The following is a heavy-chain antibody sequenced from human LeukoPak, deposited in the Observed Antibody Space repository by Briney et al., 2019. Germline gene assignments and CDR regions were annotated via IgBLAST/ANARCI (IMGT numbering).Heavy chain of an antibody. CDR2: ISAYNGNT. CDR1: GYTFTSYG. V-gene: IGHV1-18*01. D-gene: IGHD4-17*01. Sequence: ASVKVSCKASGYTFTSYGISWVRQAPGQGLEWMGWISAYNGNTNYAQKLQGRVTMTTDTSTSTAYMELSSLRSDDTAVYYCARALRGDYGDYTWYFDLWGGGTLVTVSS. J-gene: IGHJ2*01. CDR3: ARALRGDYGDYTWYFDL.